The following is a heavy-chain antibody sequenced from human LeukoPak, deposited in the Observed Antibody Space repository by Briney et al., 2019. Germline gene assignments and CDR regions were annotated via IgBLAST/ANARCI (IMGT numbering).Heavy chain of an antibody. Sequence: SETLSLTCTVSGGSIGSSSYYWGWIRQPPGKGLEWIGSIYYSGSTYYNPSLKSRVTISVDTSKNQFSLKLSSVTAADTAVYYCARMGDSSSSDYWGQGTLVTVSS. CDR3: ARMGDSSSSDY. CDR2: IYYSGST. CDR1: GGSIGSSSYY. J-gene: IGHJ4*02. D-gene: IGHD6-6*01. V-gene: IGHV4-39*01.